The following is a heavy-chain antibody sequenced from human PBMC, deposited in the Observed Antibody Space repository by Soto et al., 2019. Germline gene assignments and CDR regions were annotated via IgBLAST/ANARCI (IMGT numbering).Heavy chain of an antibody. V-gene: IGHV3-23*01. CDR2: ISGGGDGT. Sequence: EVQLLESGGGLVRPGGSLRLSCAASGFTFYNYPMNWVRQAPGKGLEWVSTISGGGDGTYYADSVKGRFTISRDNSRNTVYLQMNSLRAEDTAVYYCAKKGLGSLATYCTTGDCHYAFDVWGQGTLVTVSS. D-gene: IGHD2-8*01. CDR1: GFTFYNYP. CDR3: AKKGLGSLATYCTTGDCHYAFDV. J-gene: IGHJ3*01.